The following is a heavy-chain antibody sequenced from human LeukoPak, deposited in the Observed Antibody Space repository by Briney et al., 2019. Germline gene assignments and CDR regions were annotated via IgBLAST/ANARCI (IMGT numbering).Heavy chain of an antibody. CDR2: INHSGST. D-gene: IGHD2-15*01. CDR1: GGSFSGYY. Sequence: SETLSLTCAVYGGSFSGYYWIWIRQPLGKGLEWIGEINHSGSTKYNPSLKSRVTILVDTPKNQFSLKLSSVTAADTAVYYCARGSEFCSGGTCYTNWFDPWGQGTLVTVSS. CDR3: ARGSEFCSGGTCYTNWFDP. J-gene: IGHJ5*02. V-gene: IGHV4-34*01.